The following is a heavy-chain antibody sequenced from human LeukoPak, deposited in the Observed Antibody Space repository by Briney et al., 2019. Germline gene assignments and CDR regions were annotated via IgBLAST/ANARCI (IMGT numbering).Heavy chain of an antibody. D-gene: IGHD3-22*01. Sequence: SETLSLTCAVYGGSFSGYYWSWIRQPPGKGLEWIGEINHSGSTNYNPSLKSRVTISVDTSKNQFSLKLSSVTAADTAVYYCARRVHYYDSSGYCYLSGIDYWGQGTLVTVSS. CDR1: GGSFSGYY. V-gene: IGHV4-34*01. J-gene: IGHJ4*02. CDR2: INHSGST. CDR3: ARRVHYYDSSGYCYLSGIDY.